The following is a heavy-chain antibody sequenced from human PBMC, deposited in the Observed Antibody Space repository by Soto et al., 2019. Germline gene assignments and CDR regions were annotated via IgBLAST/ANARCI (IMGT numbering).Heavy chain of an antibody. D-gene: IGHD3-16*01. J-gene: IGHJ3*01. V-gene: IGHV3-33*01. CDR2: VSGDGRDI. CDR1: GFPFSWAG. Sequence: VQLVQSGGGAVLPGNSLRLSCAASGFPFSWAGMHWLRQTPGKGLEWVAVVSGDGRDIDYAESMRGRFSISRDNPKSTLYLQMNNLGVEDTAIYYCARGLNKAAGGAFDVWGQGTQVIVSS. CDR3: ARGLNKAAGGAFDV.